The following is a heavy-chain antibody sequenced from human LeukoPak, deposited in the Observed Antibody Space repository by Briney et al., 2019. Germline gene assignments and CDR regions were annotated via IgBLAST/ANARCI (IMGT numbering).Heavy chain of an antibody. Sequence: ASVKVSCKASGYTFTSYAMHWVRQAPGQRLEWMGWINAGNGNTKYSQKFQGRVTITRDTSASTAYMALSSLRSEDTAVYYCARVRWKYSRDFGAFDIWGQGTMVTVSS. CDR3: ARVRWKYSRDFGAFDI. CDR1: GYTFTSYA. CDR2: INAGNGNT. D-gene: IGHD6-6*01. J-gene: IGHJ3*02. V-gene: IGHV1-3*01.